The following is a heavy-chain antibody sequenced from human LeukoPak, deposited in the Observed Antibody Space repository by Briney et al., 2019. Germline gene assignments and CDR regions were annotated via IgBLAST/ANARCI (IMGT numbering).Heavy chain of an antibody. CDR2: INHSGST. CDR1: GGSFSGYY. V-gene: IGHV4-34*01. J-gene: IGHJ5*02. D-gene: IGHD4-17*01. Sequence: SETLSLTCAVYGGSFSGYYWSWIRQPPGKGLEWIGEINHSGSTNYNPSLKSRVTISVDTSKNQFSLKLSSVTAADTAVYYCARYDYGDYGWFDPWGQGTLDTVSS. CDR3: ARYDYGDYGWFDP.